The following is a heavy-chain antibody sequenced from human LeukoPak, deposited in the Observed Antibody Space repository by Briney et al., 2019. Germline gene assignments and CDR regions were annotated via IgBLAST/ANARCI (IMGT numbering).Heavy chain of an antibody. CDR3: AKVRHITMIVVVINNY. Sequence: SCKASGGIFSSYGMHWVRQAPGKGLEWVAFIRYDGSNKYYADSVKGRFTISRDNSKNTLYLQMNSLRAEDTAVYYCAKVRHITMIVVVINNYWGQGTLVTVSS. V-gene: IGHV3-30*02. CDR2: IRYDGSNK. J-gene: IGHJ4*02. CDR1: GGIFSSYG. D-gene: IGHD3-22*01.